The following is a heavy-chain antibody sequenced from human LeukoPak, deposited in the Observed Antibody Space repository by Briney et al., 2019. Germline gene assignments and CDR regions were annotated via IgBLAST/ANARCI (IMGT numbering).Heavy chain of an antibody. CDR3: AREYYDILTGYSDRGIVNNWFDP. D-gene: IGHD3-9*01. V-gene: IGHV3-7*01. CDR1: GFTFSSYW. Sequence: PGGSLRLSCAASGFTFSSYWMSWVRQAPGKGLEWVANIKQDGSEKYYVDSVKGRFTISRDNAKNSLYLQMNSLRAEDTAVYYCAREYYDILTGYSDRGIVNNWFDPWGQGTLVTVSS. J-gene: IGHJ5*02. CDR2: IKQDGSEK.